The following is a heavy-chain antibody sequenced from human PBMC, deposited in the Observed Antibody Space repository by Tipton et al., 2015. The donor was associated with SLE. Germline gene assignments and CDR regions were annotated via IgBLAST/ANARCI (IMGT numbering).Heavy chain of an antibody. V-gene: IGHV4-59*12. CDR3: ARDYYDSRGYTLFDY. CDR2: VFYSGKT. J-gene: IGHJ4*02. D-gene: IGHD3-22*01. CDR1: GGSISGYY. Sequence: TLSLTCTVSGGSISGYYWNWIRQPPGKGLEWIGSVFYSGKTYYNLSLRSRVTISVDTSKNQFSLKLSSVTAADTAVYYCARDYYDSRGYTLFDYWGQGALVTVSS.